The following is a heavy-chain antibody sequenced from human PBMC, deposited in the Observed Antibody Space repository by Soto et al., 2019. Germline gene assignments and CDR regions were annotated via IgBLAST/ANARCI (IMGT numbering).Heavy chain of an antibody. D-gene: IGHD3-22*01. CDR3: ARDEQTYYYDSSRYFD. J-gene: IGHJ4*02. Sequence: QVQLVQSGAEVKKPGASVKVSCKASGYTFTSYYMHWVRQAPGQGLEWMGIINPSGGSTSYAQKFQGRVTMTRDTSTSTVYMELSSLRSDDTAVYYCARDEQTYYYDSSRYFDWGQGTLVTVSS. CDR2: INPSGGST. CDR1: GYTFTSYY. V-gene: IGHV1-46*01.